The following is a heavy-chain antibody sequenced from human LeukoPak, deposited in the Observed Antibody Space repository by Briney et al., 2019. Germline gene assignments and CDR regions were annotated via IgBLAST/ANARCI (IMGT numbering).Heavy chain of an antibody. D-gene: IGHD3-10*01. V-gene: IGHV3-23*01. CDR3: AKDLVWFGEGKLRDV. CDR1: GFTFSSYA. Sequence: PGGSLRLSCAASGFTFSSYAMNWVRQAPGKGLEWVSVISGSGSYAYYADSVKGRFTISRDNSKNTLYLQMNSLRAEDTAVYYCAKDLVWFGEGKLRDVWGKGTTVTVSS. CDR2: ISGSGSYA. J-gene: IGHJ6*04.